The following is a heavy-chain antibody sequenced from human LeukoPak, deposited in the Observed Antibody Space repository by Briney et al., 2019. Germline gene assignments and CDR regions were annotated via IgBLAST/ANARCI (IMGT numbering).Heavy chain of an antibody. V-gene: IGHV4-4*02. J-gene: IGHJ4*02. CDR1: GGSISSGNW. D-gene: IGHD4-17*01. CDR2: IYHSGNT. Sequence: PSGTLSLTCAVSGGSISSGNWRSWVRPPPGKGLEWIGEIYHSGNTVYNPPLKSRVTISVDNSKNQFSLKQTSVTAADTAVYYCARNGDSASVVDWGQGTLVTVSS. CDR3: ARNGDSASVVD.